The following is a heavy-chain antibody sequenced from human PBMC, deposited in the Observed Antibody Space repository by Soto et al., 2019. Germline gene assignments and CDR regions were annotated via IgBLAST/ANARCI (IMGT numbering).Heavy chain of an antibody. CDR3: LRVPMVRGAQDYYCCYGMDV. V-gene: IGHV1-69*12. D-gene: IGHD3-10*01. J-gene: IGHJ6*04. CDR1: GGTFSSYA. CDR2: IIPIFGTA. Sequence: QVQLVQSGAEVKKPGSSVKVSCKAPGGTFSSYAISWVRQAPGQGLEWMGGIIPIFGTANYAQKFQGRVTIXGXEXXSTAYWERSSLRSEDTAVCYCLRVPMVRGAQDYYCCYGMDVWGEGSTVTVSS.